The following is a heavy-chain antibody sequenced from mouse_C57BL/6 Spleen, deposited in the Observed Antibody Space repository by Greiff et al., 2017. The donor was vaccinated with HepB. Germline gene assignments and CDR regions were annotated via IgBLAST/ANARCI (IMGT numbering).Heavy chain of an antibody. CDR3: ASNYGRYAMDD. D-gene: IGHD1-2*01. CDR1: GYAFSSYW. V-gene: IGHV1-80*01. CDR2: IYPGDGDT. Sequence: QVQLQQSGAELVKPGASVKISCKASGYAFSSYWMNWVKQRPGMGLEWIGKIYPGDGDTNYNGKFKGKATLTADKSSSTAYMQLSSLPSEDSAVYCCASNYGRYAMDDWGQGTSVTVSS. J-gene: IGHJ4*01.